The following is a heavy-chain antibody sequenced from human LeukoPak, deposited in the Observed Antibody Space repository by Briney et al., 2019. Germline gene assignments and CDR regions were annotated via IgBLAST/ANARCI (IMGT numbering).Heavy chain of an antibody. D-gene: IGHD1-1*01. CDR3: ARWNDGNHHFDC. Sequence: SETLSLTCAVYGVSFSGYYWNWIRQPPGKGPEWIGYIHQSGSTNNNPSLRSRVTMSVDTSRNQFSLDLISVTAADTAVYYCARWNDGNHHFDCWGQGTLVTVSS. J-gene: IGHJ4*02. V-gene: IGHV4-34*11. CDR1: GVSFSGYY. CDR2: IHQSGST.